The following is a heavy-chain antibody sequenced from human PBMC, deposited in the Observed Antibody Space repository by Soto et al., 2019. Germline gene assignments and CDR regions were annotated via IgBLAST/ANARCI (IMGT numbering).Heavy chain of an antibody. CDR2: INHSGST. CDR3: ARGNGRNFDY. V-gene: IGHV4-34*01. J-gene: IGHJ4*02. CDR1: GGSFSGYY. D-gene: IGHD2-8*01. Sequence: QVQLQQWGAGLLKPSETLSLTCAVYGGSFSGYYWSWIRQPPGKGLEWIGEINHSGSTNYNPSLKSRVTISVDTSKTQFSLKLSSVTAADTAVYYCARGNGRNFDYWGQGTLVTVSS.